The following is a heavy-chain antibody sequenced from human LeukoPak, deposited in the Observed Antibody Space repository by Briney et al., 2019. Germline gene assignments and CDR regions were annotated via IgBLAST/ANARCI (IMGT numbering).Heavy chain of an antibody. V-gene: IGHV4-34*01. D-gene: IGHD3-3*01. J-gene: IGHJ3*02. Sequence: PSETLSLTCAAYGGSFSGYYWSWIRQPPGKGPEWIGEINHSGSTNYNPSLKSRVTISVDTSKNQFSLKLSSVTAADTAVYYCASRTIFGVVLSPRRAFDIWGQGTMVTVSS. CDR3: ASRTIFGVVLSPRRAFDI. CDR2: INHSGST. CDR1: GGSFSGYY.